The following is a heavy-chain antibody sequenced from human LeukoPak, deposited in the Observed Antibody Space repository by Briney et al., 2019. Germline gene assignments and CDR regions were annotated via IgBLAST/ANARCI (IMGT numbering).Heavy chain of an antibody. CDR3: ARANYYGSGRAAFDI. J-gene: IGHJ3*02. V-gene: IGHV3-74*01. Sequence: GGSLRLSCAASGFTFSSYCMHWVRQAPGKGLVWVSRINSDGSSTSYADSVKGRFTISRDNAKNTLYLQMNSLRAEDTAVYYCARANYYGSGRAAFDIWGQGTMVTVSS. D-gene: IGHD3-10*01. CDR1: GFTFSSYC. CDR2: INSDGSST.